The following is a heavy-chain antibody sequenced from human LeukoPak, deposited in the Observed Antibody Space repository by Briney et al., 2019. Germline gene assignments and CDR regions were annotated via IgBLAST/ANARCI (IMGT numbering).Heavy chain of an antibody. V-gene: IGHV1-2*06. D-gene: IGHD3-3*01. CDR2: INPNSGGT. J-gene: IGHJ4*02. CDR1: GYTFTGYY. CDR3: ARVGIFGVVIINYFDY. Sequence: ASVKVSCKASGYTFTGYYMHWVRQAPGQGLEWMGRINPNSGGTNYAQKFQGRVTMTRDTSISTAYMELSRLRSDDTAVYYCARVGIFGVVIINYFDYWGQGTLVTVSS.